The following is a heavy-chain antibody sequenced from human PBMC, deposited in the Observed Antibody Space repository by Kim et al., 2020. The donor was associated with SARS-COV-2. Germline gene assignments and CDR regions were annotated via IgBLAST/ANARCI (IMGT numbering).Heavy chain of an antibody. V-gene: IGHV3-49*03. Sequence: GGSLRLSCSPSGFTLGDYAMSWFLQAAGKGLEGRGSLRTRDHGGTAAYDAAATCRFAIPSDESRSIDYMPTKSLKTEATAANYCTRNGFSYDLGFDYW. CDR2: LRTRDHGGTA. CDR1: GFTLGDYA. CDR3: TRNGFSYDLGFDY. J-gene: IGHJ4*01. D-gene: IGHD5-18*01.